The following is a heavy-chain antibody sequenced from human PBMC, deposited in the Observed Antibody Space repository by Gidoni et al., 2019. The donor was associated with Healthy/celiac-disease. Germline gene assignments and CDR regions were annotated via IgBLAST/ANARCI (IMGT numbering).Heavy chain of an antibody. CDR1: GFTFSSYW. CDR2: INSDGSST. D-gene: IGHD2-2*01. CDR3: ARDNPLNCSSTSCSSHTRNWFDP. Sequence: EVQLVESGGGLVQPGGSLRLSCAASGFTFSSYWMHWVRQAPGKGLVWVSRINSDGSSTSYADSVKGRFTISRDNAKNTLYLQMNSLRAEDTAVYYCARDNPLNCSSTSCSSHTRNWFDPWGQGTLVTVSS. V-gene: IGHV3-74*01. J-gene: IGHJ5*02.